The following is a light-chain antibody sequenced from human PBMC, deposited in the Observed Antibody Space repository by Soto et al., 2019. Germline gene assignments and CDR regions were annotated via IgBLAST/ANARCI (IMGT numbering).Light chain of an antibody. V-gene: IGLV1-40*01. CDR3: QSYDSSLSAL. Sequence: QSVLTQPPSMSGAPGQRVTISCTGRSSNIRAGYDVHWYQQLPGTAPKLLIYGNSNRPSGVPDRFSGSKSGTSASLAITGLQAEDDADYYCQSYDSSLSALFGGGTKLTVL. CDR1: SSNIRAGYD. CDR2: GNS. J-gene: IGLJ3*02.